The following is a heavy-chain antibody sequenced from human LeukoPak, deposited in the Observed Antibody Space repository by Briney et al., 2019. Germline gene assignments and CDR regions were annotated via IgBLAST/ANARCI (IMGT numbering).Heavy chain of an antibody. J-gene: IGHJ5*02. D-gene: IGHD3-10*01. V-gene: IGHV4-59*01. CDR2: IYYSGSA. CDR3: ARAGYYGSAPKPGWFDP. Sequence: SETLSLTCTVSGVSISSYYWSWSRPPPGKGRGWIGDIYYSGSANYNPSLKSVVSISVDTSKNQYSLKPSSLTAAHTAVYYSARAGYYGSAPKPGWFDPWGQGTLVTVS. CDR1: GVSISSYY.